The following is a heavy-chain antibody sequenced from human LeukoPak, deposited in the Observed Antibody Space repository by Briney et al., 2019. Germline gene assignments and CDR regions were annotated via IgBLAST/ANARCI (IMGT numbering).Heavy chain of an antibody. J-gene: IGHJ4*02. CDR1: GGSISNGTYY. CDR3: ARHRGNYDSSALDY. Sequence: SQTLSLTCTVFGGSISNGTYYWSWIRQPAGKGLECIGRIYTGGSTNYNPSLKSRVTISVDTSKNHFSLKLTSVTAADTAVYYCARHRGNYDSSALDYWGQGTLVTVSS. CDR2: IYTGGST. D-gene: IGHD3-22*01. V-gene: IGHV4-61*02.